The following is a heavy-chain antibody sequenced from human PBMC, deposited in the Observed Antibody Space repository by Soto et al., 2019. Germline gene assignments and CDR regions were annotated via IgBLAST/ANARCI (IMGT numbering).Heavy chain of an antibody. CDR1: ESIVAGSSTS. Sequence: QTLLFTCAFAESIVAGSSTSWHLVRQSRSRGLEWLGGSNYKSKWYNDYAVSVKSRITINPDTSKNQFSLQLNSVTPEDTAVYYCARAVAVAGNEHWGQGTLVTVSS. CDR2: SNYKSKWYN. CDR3: ARAVAVAGNEH. J-gene: IGHJ1*01. D-gene: IGHD6-19*01. V-gene: IGHV6-1*01.